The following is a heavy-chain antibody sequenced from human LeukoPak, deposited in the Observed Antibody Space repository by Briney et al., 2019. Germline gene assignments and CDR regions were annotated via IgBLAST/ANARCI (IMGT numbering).Heavy chain of an antibody. CDR2: ISSSGNTT. CDR1: GFTFSDNY. Sequence: GGSLRLSCAASGFTFSDNYMSWIRQAPGKGLEWVSYISSSGNTTYNADSVKGRFSITRDNAKNSLYLQMNSLRAEDTAVYYCARGGGYSYGSFDYWGQGTLVTVSS. V-gene: IGHV3-11*04. CDR3: ARGGGYSYGSFDY. J-gene: IGHJ4*02. D-gene: IGHD5-18*01.